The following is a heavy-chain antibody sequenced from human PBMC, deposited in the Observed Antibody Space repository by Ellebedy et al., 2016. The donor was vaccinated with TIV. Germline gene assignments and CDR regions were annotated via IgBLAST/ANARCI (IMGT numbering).Heavy chain of an antibody. CDR2: LYYGETT. CDR3: ARQRGGDAFDF. J-gene: IGHJ3*01. D-gene: IGHD3-10*01. Sequence: SETLSLTXTVSGASISNSAFYWLRQPPGKGLECIGNLYYGETTNYNPSLKSRVTISLDMSKNQFSLRLNSVTAADTAVYFCARQRGGDAFDFWGRGTEVTVSS. CDR1: GASISNSA. V-gene: IGHV4-59*08.